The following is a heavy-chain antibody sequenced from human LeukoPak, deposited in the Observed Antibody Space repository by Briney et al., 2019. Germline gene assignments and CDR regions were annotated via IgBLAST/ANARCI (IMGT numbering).Heavy chain of an antibody. Sequence: GGSLRLSCAASGFTFSSYWMHWVRQAPGKGLVWVSRINSDGSSTCYADSVKGRFTISRDNAKNTLYLQMNSLRAEDTAVYYCARGRSPILEWSNPNHYYYYMDVWGKGTTVTVSS. V-gene: IGHV3-74*01. CDR3: ARGRSPILEWSNPNHYYYYMDV. CDR1: GFTFSSYW. J-gene: IGHJ6*03. CDR2: INSDGSST. D-gene: IGHD3-3*01.